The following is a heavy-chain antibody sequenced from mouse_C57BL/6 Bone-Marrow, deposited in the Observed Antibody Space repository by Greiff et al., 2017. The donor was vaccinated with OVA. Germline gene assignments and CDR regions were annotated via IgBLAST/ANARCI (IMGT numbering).Heavy chain of an antibody. V-gene: IGHV1-15*01. Sequence: VQRVESGAELVRPGASVTLSCKASGYTFTDYEMHWVKQTPVHGLEWIGAIDPETGGTAYNQKFKGKAILTADKSSGTAYMELRSLTSEDSAVYYCTRGYSNYYAMDYWGQGTSVTVSS. CDR1: GYTFTDYE. D-gene: IGHD2-5*01. J-gene: IGHJ4*01. CDR2: IDPETGGT. CDR3: TRGYSNYYAMDY.